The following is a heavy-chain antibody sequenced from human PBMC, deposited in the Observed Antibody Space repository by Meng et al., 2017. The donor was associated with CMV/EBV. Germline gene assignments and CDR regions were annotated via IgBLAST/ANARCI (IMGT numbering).Heavy chain of an antibody. Sequence: TSGVGVGWIRPPPGKALEWLALIYWNDDKRYSPSLKSRLTITKDTSKNQVVLTMTNMDPVDTATYYCAHRRGVDFWSGFPTDWFDPWGQGTLVTVSS. CDR3: AHRRGVDFWSGFPTDWFDP. J-gene: IGHJ5*02. CDR2: IYWNDDK. D-gene: IGHD3-3*01. V-gene: IGHV2-5*01. CDR1: TSGVG.